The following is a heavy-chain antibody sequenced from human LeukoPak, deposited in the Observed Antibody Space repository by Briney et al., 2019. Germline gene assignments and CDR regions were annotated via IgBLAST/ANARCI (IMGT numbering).Heavy chain of an antibody. CDR2: ISSSSSAI. CDR1: GFTFSSYS. V-gene: IGHV3-48*02. J-gene: IGHJ4*02. D-gene: IGHD1-26*01. CDR3: ARDLYYGFDY. Sequence: GGSLRLSCATSGFTFSSYSMHWVRQAPGKGLEWVSYISSSSSAIKSADSVKGLFTISRDNAKNSLYLQMNSLRDKGTAVYYCARDLYYGFDYWGQGTLVSVSS.